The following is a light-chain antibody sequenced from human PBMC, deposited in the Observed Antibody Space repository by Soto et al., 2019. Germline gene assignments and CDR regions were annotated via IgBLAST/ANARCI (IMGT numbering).Light chain of an antibody. Sequence: DIQMTQSPSSLSASVGDRVTITCRASQSINSYLNWYQQKPGKAPKLLIYAASSLQSGVPSRFXGSGSGTDFTLTISSLQPEDFATYYCQQSYSTPPYTFGQGTKLEIK. CDR3: QQSYSTPPYT. CDR1: QSINSY. V-gene: IGKV1-39*01. J-gene: IGKJ2*01. CDR2: AAS.